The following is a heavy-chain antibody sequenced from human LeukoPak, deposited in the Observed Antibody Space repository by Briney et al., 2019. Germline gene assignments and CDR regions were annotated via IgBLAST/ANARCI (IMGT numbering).Heavy chain of an antibody. CDR3: ARDRLDSSGYYYEMGFDP. D-gene: IGHD3-22*01. Sequence: SVKVSCKTSGGTFSSYAISWVRQAPGQGLEWMGGIIPIFGTANYAQKFQGRVTITTDESTSTAYMELSSLRSEDTAVYYCARDRLDSSGYYYEMGFDPWGQGTLVTVSS. V-gene: IGHV1-69*05. J-gene: IGHJ5*02. CDR1: GGTFSSYA. CDR2: IIPIFGTA.